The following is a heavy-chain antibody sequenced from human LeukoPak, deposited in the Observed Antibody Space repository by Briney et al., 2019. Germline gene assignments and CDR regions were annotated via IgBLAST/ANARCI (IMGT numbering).Heavy chain of an antibody. D-gene: IGHD2-15*01. V-gene: IGHV4-34*01. CDR1: GGSFSGYY. CDR2: IYYSGST. CDR3: ARHVYCSGGSWYGVCYYYGMDV. J-gene: IGHJ6*02. Sequence: SETLSLTCAVYGGSFSGYYWSWIRQPPGKGLEWIGSIYYSGSTYYNPSLKSRVTISVDTSKNQFSLKLSSVTAADTAVYYCARHVYCSGGSWYGVCYYYGMDVWGQGTTVTVSS.